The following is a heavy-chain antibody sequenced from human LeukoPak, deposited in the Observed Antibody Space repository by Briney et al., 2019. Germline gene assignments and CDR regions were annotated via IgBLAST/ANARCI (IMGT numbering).Heavy chain of an antibody. J-gene: IGHJ4*02. CDR1: GVTLSRNG. D-gene: IGHD2-2*02. CDR3: AKPGYCSSTSCYTYFVY. V-gene: IGHV3-30*02. CDR2: IRNEESNK. Sequence: GGTLRLSCAAYGVTLSRNGMPGAGEAAGKGVERVAFIRNEESNKYYADSVKGRFTISRDNSKNTLYLQMNSLRAEDTAVYYCAKPGYCSSTSCYTYFVYWGQGTLVTVSS.